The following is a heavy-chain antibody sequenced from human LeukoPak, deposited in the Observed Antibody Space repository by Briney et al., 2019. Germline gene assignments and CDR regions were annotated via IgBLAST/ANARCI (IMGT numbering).Heavy chain of an antibody. J-gene: IGHJ4*02. CDR1: GFTFSTYP. CDR3: AKDRGY. V-gene: IGHV3-23*01. Sequence: GGSLRLSCAASGFTFSTYPMTWVRQAPGKGLEWVSAISGSCDSTYYADSVKGRFTISRDNSKNTLYLQMNSLRAEDTAIYYCAKDRGYCGQGTLVTVSS. CDR2: ISGSCDST.